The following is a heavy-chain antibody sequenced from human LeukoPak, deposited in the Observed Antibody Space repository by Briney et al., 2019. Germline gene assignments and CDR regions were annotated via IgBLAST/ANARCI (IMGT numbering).Heavy chain of an antibody. CDR2: IYYSGST. J-gene: IGHJ6*03. CDR3: AATGHQYYYYYYMDV. CDR1: GGSISNYY. Sequence: PSETLSLTCTVSGGSISNYYWSWIRQPPGKGLEWIGYIYYSGSTNYNPSLKSRVTISVDTSKTQFSLKLSSVTAADTAVYYCAATGHQYYYYYYMDVWGKGTTVTVSS. V-gene: IGHV4-59*01.